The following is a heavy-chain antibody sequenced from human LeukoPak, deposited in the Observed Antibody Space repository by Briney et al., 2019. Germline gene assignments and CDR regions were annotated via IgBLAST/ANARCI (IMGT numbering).Heavy chain of an antibody. V-gene: IGHV4-59*01. D-gene: IGHD3-10*01. Sequence: GSLRLSCAASGFTFSSYAMSWIRQPPGKGLEWIGYIYYSGSTNYNPSLKSRVTISVDTSKNQFSLKLSSVTAADTAVYYCARDATADGSGSSFDYWGQGTLVTVSS. CDR2: IYYSGST. J-gene: IGHJ4*02. CDR3: ARDATADGSGSSFDY. CDR1: GFTFSSYA.